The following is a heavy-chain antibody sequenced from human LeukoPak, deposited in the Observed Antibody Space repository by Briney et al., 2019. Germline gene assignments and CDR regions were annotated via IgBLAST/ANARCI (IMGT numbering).Heavy chain of an antibody. J-gene: IGHJ5*02. CDR3: ARDNREVRGVIPHNWFDP. CDR2: IYYSGST. Sequence: SQTLSLTCTVSGGSISSGDYYWSWIRQPPGKGLEWIVYIYYSGSTYYNPSLKSRVTISVDTSKNQFSLKLSSVTAADTAVYYCARDNREVRGVIPHNWFDPWGQGTLVTVSS. CDR1: GGSISSGDYY. D-gene: IGHD3-10*01. V-gene: IGHV4-30-4*08.